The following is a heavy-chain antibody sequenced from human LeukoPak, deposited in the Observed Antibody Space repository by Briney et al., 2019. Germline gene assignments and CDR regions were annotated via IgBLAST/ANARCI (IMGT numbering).Heavy chain of an antibody. CDR2: ISPDGSST. D-gene: IGHD1-26*01. V-gene: IGHV3-74*01. CDR1: GFTLSTHM. Sequence: GGSLRLSCTASGFTLSTHMMHWVRQDPGKGLVWVSRISPDGSSTSYADSVMGRFTTSRDNAKNTLHLQMNSLRAEDTAVYFCARGPSGRGYYVGDYWGQGTLVTVSS. J-gene: IGHJ4*02. CDR3: ARGPSGRGYYVGDY.